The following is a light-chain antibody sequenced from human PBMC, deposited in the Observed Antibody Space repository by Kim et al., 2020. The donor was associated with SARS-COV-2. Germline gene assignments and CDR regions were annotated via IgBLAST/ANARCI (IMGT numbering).Light chain of an antibody. CDR1: LSISTY. CDR3: QQCYTTPRT. V-gene: IGKV1-39*01. Sequence: DIQMTQSPSSLSASIGDRVTITCRASLSISTYLNWYQQRPGKVPNLLIYGASNLQSGVPSRFSGSGSGTDFTLTISSLQPEDFATYYCQQCYTTPRTFGQGTKVDIK. CDR2: GAS. J-gene: IGKJ1*01.